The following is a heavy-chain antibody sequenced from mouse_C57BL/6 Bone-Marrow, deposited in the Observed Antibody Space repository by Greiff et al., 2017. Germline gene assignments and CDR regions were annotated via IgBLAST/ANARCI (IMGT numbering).Heavy chain of an antibody. CDR1: GYTFTSYW. V-gene: IGHV1-55*01. Sequence: VKLQQPGAELVKPGASVKMSCKASGYTFTSYWITWVKQRPGQGLEWIGDIYPGSGSTNYNEKFKSKATLTVDTSSSTAYMQLSSLTSEDSAVYYCDYYGSSYGWYFDVWGTGTTVTVSS. CDR3: DYYGSSYGWYFDV. D-gene: IGHD1-1*01. CDR2: IYPGSGST. J-gene: IGHJ1*03.